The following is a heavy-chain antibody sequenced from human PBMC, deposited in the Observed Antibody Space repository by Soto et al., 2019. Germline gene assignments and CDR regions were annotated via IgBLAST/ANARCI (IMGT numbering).Heavy chain of an antibody. CDR3: ARLGNYEGAY. CDR2: IYYDGRT. CDR1: GGSISNYF. J-gene: IGHJ4*02. Sequence: QVQLQESGPGLVKPSETLSLTCTVSGGSISNYFWVWIRQPPGKGLEWIGYIYYDGRTDYNPSLKRRVTISLDTPRKQFSLRLSSVTAADTAVYFCARLGNYEGAYWGQGALVTVSS. D-gene: IGHD4-4*01. V-gene: IGHV4-59*08.